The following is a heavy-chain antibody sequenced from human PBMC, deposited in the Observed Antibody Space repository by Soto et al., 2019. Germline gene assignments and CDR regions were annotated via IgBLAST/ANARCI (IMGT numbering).Heavy chain of an antibody. Sequence: GGSLRLSCAASGFTFRSYWMSWVRQAPGKGLEWVANIKQDGSEEYYVDSVKGRFTISRSNAKNSLYLQMNSLRAEDTAVYYCARESDLYNWFDPWGQGTLVTVSS. CDR3: ARESDLYNWFDP. J-gene: IGHJ5*02. CDR2: IKQDGSEE. V-gene: IGHV3-7*01. CDR1: GFTFRSYW.